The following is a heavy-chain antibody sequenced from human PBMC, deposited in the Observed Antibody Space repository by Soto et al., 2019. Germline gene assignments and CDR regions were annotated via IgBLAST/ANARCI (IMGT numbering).Heavy chain of an antibody. CDR1: GYTFTGYY. J-gene: IGHJ4*02. V-gene: IGHV1-2*04. CDR2: INPNSGGT. CDR3: ARAMNLESCSGGSCYSTFLFFDY. D-gene: IGHD2-15*01. Sequence: ASVKVSCKASGYTFTGYYMHWVRQAPGQGLEWMGWINPNSGGTNYAQKFQGWVTMTRDTSISTAYMELSRLRSDDTAVYYCARAMNLESCSGGSCYSTFLFFDYWGQGTLVTVSS.